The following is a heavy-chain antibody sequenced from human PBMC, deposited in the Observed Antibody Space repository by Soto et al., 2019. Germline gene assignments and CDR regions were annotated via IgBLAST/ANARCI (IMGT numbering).Heavy chain of an antibody. Sequence: EVQLLESGGGLVQPGGSLRLSCAASGFTFSSYAMSWVRQAPGKGLEWVSAISGSGIRTYYADSVKGRCTISRDNSKKTLYLQMNSLRDEDTAVYYCAKDLGYSYGYGPVDYWGQGTLVTVSS. J-gene: IGHJ4*02. CDR1: GFTFSSYA. V-gene: IGHV3-23*01. CDR3: AKDLGYSYGYGPVDY. D-gene: IGHD5-18*01. CDR2: ISGSGIRT.